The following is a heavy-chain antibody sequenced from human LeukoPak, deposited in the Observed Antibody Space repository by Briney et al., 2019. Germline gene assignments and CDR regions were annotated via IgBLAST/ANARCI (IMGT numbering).Heavy chain of an antibody. D-gene: IGHD3-3*01. CDR1: GFRFSSYA. V-gene: IGHV3-23*01. J-gene: IGHJ4*02. CDR3: VKGGQNYDFWRFDY. CDR2: ISGSSGST. Sequence: GGSLRLSCGASGFRFSSYAMIWLRQAPGKGLEWVSSISGSSGSTYYTDSVKGRFAISRDNSKSTLYLQMNSLGTDDTALYYCVKGGQNYDFWRFDYWGKGTLVTASS.